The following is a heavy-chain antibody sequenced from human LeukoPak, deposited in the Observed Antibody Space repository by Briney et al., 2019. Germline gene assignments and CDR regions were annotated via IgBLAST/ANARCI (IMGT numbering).Heavy chain of an antibody. Sequence: GGSLRLSCAASGFTFSNYGMNWVRQAPGKGLEWVAVISYDGSNKYYADSVKGRFTISRDNSKNTLYLQMNSLRAEDTAVYYCARNRRVAATGAIDYWGQGTLVTVSS. CDR3: ARNRRVAATGAIDY. D-gene: IGHD2-15*01. CDR1: GFTFSNYG. CDR2: ISYDGSNK. V-gene: IGHV3-30*03. J-gene: IGHJ4*02.